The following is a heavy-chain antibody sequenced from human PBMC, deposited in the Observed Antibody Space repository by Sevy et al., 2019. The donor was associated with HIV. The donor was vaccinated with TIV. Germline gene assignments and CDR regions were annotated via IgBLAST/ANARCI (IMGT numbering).Heavy chain of an antibody. Sequence: GGSLRLSCIASGFTFDDYAMSWFRQAPGKGLEWVAFITRNSYEAYGGTREYAASVKGRFTISRDDSKSIAYLKMNSLKTEDTAMYYCSRALATAVTPEYYFDYWGQGTLVTVSS. D-gene: IGHD2-15*01. CDR2: ITRNSYEAYGGTR. V-gene: IGHV3-49*03. CDR1: GFTFDDYA. CDR3: SRALATAVTPEYYFDY. J-gene: IGHJ4*02.